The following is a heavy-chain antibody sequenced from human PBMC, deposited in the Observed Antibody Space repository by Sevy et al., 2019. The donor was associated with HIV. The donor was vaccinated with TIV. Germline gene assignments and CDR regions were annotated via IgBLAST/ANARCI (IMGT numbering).Heavy chain of an antibody. CDR3: ARDRAYSIGGKTGLGY. CDR2: INPNSGAT. V-gene: IGHV1-2*02. CDR1: GYSFGGYY. Sequence: ASVKVSCKASGYSFGGYYIHWVRQAPGHGLEWMASINPNSGATKYAQKFKGRVTTTRDTSIQTAYMDLSSLRSDDTAIYYCARDRAYSIGGKTGLGYWGQGTLVTVSS. D-gene: IGHD1-26*01. J-gene: IGHJ4*02.